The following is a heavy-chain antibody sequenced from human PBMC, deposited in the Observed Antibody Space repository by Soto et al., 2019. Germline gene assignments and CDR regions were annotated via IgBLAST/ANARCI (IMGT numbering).Heavy chain of an antibody. CDR2: ISYDGSNK. CDR1: GFTFSSYG. D-gene: IGHD4-17*01. Sequence: QVQLVESGGGVVQPGRSLRLSCAASGFTFSSYGMHWVRQAPGKGLEWVAVISYDGSNKYYADSVKGRFTISRDNSKNTLYLPMNRLRADDTAVYYCAKKGNYGEYVAGDYWGQGTLVTVSS. CDR3: AKKGNYGEYVAGDY. J-gene: IGHJ4*02. V-gene: IGHV3-30*18.